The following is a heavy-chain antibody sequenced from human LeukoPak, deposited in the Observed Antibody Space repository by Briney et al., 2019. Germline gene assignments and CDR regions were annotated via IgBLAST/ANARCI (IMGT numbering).Heavy chain of an antibody. CDR3: AKDGQQLARYYFDY. CDR1: GFTFSSYG. D-gene: IGHD6-13*01. Sequence: GRSLRLSCAASGFTFSSYGMHWVRQAPGKGLEWVAVISYDGSNKYHADSVKGRFTISRDNSKNTLYLQMNSLRAEDTAVYYCAKDGQQLARYYFDYWGQGTLVTVSS. CDR2: ISYDGSNK. V-gene: IGHV3-30*18. J-gene: IGHJ4*02.